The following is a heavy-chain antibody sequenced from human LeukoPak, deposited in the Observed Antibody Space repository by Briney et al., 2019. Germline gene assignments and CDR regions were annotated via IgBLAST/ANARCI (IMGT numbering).Heavy chain of an antibody. CDR1: GYTFTGYY. CDR2: INPNSGGT. D-gene: IGHD6-13*01. J-gene: IGHJ5*02. CDR3: ARARIAAAGMGFDP. Sequence: GASVKVSCKASGYTFTGYYMHWVRQAPGQGLEWMGWINPNSGGTNYAQKFQGRVTMTRDTSISTAYMELSRLRSDDTDVYYCARARIAAAGMGFDPWGQGTLVTVSS. V-gene: IGHV1-2*02.